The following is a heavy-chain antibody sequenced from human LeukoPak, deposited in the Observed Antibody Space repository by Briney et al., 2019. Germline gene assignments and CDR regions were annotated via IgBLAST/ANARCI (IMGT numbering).Heavy chain of an antibody. Sequence: GGSLRLSCAASGFTFSSYSMNWVRQAPGKGLEWVSSISSSSSYIYYADSVKGRFTISRDNAKNSLYLQINSLRAEDTAVYYCARDPGRCSSTSCYYDYWGQGTLVTVSS. CDR3: ARDPGRCSSTSCYYDY. D-gene: IGHD2-2*01. J-gene: IGHJ4*02. CDR1: GFTFSSYS. CDR2: ISSSSSYI. V-gene: IGHV3-21*01.